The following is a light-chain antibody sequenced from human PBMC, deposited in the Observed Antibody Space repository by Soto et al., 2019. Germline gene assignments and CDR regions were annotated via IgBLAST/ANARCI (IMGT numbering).Light chain of an antibody. Sequence: VLTQPASVSGSPGQSITISCTGTSSDIGGYNFVSWYQHHPGKAPRLMIFGVSDRPSGVSDRFSGSKSGNTASLTISGLQAEDEADYYCSSYISSSTPYVFGTGTKVTVL. CDR3: SSYISSSTPYV. CDR2: GVS. CDR1: SSDIGGYNF. J-gene: IGLJ1*01. V-gene: IGLV2-14*03.